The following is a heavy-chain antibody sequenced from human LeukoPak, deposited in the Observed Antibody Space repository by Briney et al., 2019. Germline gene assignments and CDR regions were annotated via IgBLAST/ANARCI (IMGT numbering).Heavy chain of an antibody. CDR2: TYYRSKWYN. D-gene: IGHD4-17*01. J-gene: IGHJ6*02. Sequence: LSQTLSPTCVISGDSVSSNSAAWNWIRQSPSRGLEWLGRTYYRSKWYNDYAVSVKSRITINPDTSKNQFSLQLNSVTPEDTAVYYCARDELGRNGDYVYGDYYYYGMDVWGQGTTVTVSS. CDR1: GDSVSSNSAA. V-gene: IGHV6-1*01. CDR3: ARDELGRNGDYVYGDYYYYGMDV.